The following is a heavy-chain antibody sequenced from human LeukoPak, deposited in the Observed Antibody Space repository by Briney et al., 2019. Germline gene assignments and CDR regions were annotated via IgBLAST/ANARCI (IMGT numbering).Heavy chain of an antibody. D-gene: IGHD2-2*01. CDR3: ARVAHIVVVPVQNYYYGMDV. CDR1: GGSISSGDYY. Sequence: SQTLSLTCTVSGGSISSGDYYWSWIRQPPGTGLEWIGYIYYSGSTYYNPSLKSRVTISVDTSKNQFSLKLSSVTAADTAVYYCARVAHIVVVPVQNYYYGMDVWGQGTTVTVSS. V-gene: IGHV4-30-4*01. J-gene: IGHJ6*02. CDR2: IYYSGST.